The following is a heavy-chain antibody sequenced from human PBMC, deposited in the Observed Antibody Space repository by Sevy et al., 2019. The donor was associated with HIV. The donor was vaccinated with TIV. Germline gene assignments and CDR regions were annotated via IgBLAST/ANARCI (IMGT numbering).Heavy chain of an antibody. Sequence: GGSLRLSCVVSGITFSTSGMHWVRQAPGNGLEWVATVSSDGTTRSYVDSIKGRFSLSRDNSKNTLYLQMNNLTPEDTAVYYCAKEGYYYDSRSSDWFDPWGPGALVTVSS. J-gene: IGHJ5*02. CDR1: GITFSTSG. CDR3: AKEGYYYDSRSSDWFDP. CDR2: VSSDGTTR. D-gene: IGHD3-22*01. V-gene: IGHV3-30*18.